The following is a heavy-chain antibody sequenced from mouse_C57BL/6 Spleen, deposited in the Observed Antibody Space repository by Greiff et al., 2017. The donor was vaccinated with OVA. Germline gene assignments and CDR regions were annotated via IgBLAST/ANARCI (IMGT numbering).Heavy chain of an antibody. V-gene: IGHV1-82*01. J-gene: IGHJ4*01. CDR3: ASTVAMDY. D-gene: IGHD1-1*01. CDR2: IYPGDGDT. CDR1: GYAFSSSW. Sequence: QVHVKQSGPELVKPGASVKISCKASGYAFSSSWMNWVKQRPGKGLEWIGRIYPGDGDTNYNGKFKGKATLTADKSSSTAYMQLSSLTSEDSAVYFCASTVAMDYWGQGTSVTVSS.